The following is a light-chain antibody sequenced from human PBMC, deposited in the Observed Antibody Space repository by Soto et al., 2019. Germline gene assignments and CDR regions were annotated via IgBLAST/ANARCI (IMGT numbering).Light chain of an antibody. J-gene: IGLJ3*02. CDR3: QSYDNSLSGSWV. Sequence: QSVLTQPPSVSGAPGQRVTISCTGSSSNIGAGYDVHWYLHLPGTAPKLLIFGNSHRPSGVPDRFSASKSGTSASLAITGLQAEDEADYYCQSYDNSLSGSWVFGGGTKVTVL. CDR1: SSNIGAGYD. CDR2: GNS. V-gene: IGLV1-40*01.